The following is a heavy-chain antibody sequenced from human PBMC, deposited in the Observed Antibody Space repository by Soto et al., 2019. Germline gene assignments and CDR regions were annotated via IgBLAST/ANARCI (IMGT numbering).Heavy chain of an antibody. J-gene: IGHJ6*02. CDR3: ARDPLVTIFGVVTESHYYYYGMDV. Sequence: ASVKVSCKASGYTFTSYGISWVRQAPGQGLEWMGWISAYNGNTNYAQKLQGRVTMTTDTSTSTAYMELRSLRSDDTAVYYCARDPLVTIFGVVTESHYYYYGMDVWGQGTTVTVYS. CDR2: ISAYNGNT. CDR1: GYTFTSYG. D-gene: IGHD3-3*01. V-gene: IGHV1-18*04.